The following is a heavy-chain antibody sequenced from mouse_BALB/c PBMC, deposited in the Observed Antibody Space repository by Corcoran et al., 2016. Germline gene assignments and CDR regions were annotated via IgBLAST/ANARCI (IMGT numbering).Heavy chain of an antibody. CDR3: ARSGVVAPDY. CDR1: GYSFTGYT. J-gene: IGHJ2*01. CDR2: INPYNGGT. Sequence: EVQLQQSGPELVKPGASMKISCKASGYSFTGYTMNWVKQSHGKNLEWLGLINPYNGGTSYNQKFKGKATLTVDKSSSTAYMELLSLTSEDSAVYYCARSGVVAPDYWGQGTTLTVSS. D-gene: IGHD1-1*01. V-gene: IGHV1-18*01.